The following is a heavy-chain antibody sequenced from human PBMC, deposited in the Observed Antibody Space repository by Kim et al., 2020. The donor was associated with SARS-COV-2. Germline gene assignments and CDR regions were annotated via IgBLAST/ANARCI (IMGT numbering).Heavy chain of an antibody. Sequence: GGSLRLSCAASGFTFDSYAMSWVRQAPGKGLEWVSYISGGGAKRFYAGSVKGRFTISRDNSKNTLFLQLNSLRAEDTALYYCVKCRSGWGNDALDIWGLGTMVTVSS. CDR2: ISGGGAKR. CDR1: GFTFDSYA. D-gene: IGHD3-10*01. V-gene: IGHV3-23*01. J-gene: IGHJ3*02. CDR3: VKCRSGWGNDALDI.